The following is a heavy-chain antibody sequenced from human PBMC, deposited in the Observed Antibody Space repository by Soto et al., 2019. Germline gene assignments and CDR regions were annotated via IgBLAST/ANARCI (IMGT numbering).Heavy chain of an antibody. Sequence: QVQLVQSGAEVKKPGSSVKVSCKASGGTFSCYAISWVRQAPGQGLEWMGGIIPIFGTANYAQKFQGRVTMTADEATSTAYMERSRLRSEDTAVYYCASQGIVLVPAPDSYYYYGMDVWGQGTTVTVSS. D-gene: IGHD2-2*01. V-gene: IGHV1-69*12. CDR2: IIPIFGTA. CDR3: ASQGIVLVPAPDSYYYYGMDV. J-gene: IGHJ6*02. CDR1: GGTFSCYA.